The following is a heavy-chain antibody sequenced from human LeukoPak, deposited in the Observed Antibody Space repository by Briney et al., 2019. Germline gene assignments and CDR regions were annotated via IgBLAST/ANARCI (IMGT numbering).Heavy chain of an antibody. CDR1: GFSLSTGGVG. J-gene: IGHJ2*01. CDR2: IYWDDDK. CDR3: ARRLGYTYGRGYWYFDL. Sequence: SGPTLVNPTPPLTLTCTFSGFSLSTGGVGVGWIRQPPGKALEWLALIYWDDDKRYSPSLRSRLTITKDTSINQVVLTMTNMDPVDTATYYCARRLGYTYGRGYWYFDLWGRGTLVTVSS. D-gene: IGHD5-18*01. V-gene: IGHV2-5*02.